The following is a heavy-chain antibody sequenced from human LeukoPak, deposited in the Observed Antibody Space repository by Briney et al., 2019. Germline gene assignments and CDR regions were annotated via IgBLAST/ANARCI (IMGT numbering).Heavy chain of an antibody. D-gene: IGHD3-10*01. V-gene: IGHV4-61*01. J-gene: IGHJ5*02. CDR1: GASVSSGNYY. CDR2: FYYSGST. CDR3: ARDGQAAVRGEAWFDP. Sequence: SETLSLTCTVSGASVSSGNYYWSWIRQPPGKGLEWIGYFYYSGSTNYNPSLKSRVTISVDTSKNQFSLKLSSVTAADTAVYYCARDGQAAVRGEAWFDPWGQGTLVTVSS.